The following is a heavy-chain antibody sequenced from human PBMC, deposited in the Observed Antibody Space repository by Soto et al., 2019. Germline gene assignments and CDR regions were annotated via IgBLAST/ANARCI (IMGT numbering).Heavy chain of an antibody. CDR3: GAKYYDATAEAENYYYYYGMDV. CDR2: IIPILGIA. Sequence: GASVKVSCKASGGTFSSYTISWVRQAPGQGLEWMGRIIPILGIANYAQNFQDRVTLTADESTRTAYMELSSLRSEDKAVYYYGAKYYDATAEAENYYYYYGMDVWGQGTTVTVSS. D-gene: IGHD3-3*01. J-gene: IGHJ6*02. V-gene: IGHV1-69*02. CDR1: GGTFSSYT.